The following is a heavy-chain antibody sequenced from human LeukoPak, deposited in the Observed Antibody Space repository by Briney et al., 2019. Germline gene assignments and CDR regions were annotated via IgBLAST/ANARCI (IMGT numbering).Heavy chain of an antibody. CDR1: GYSISSGYY. J-gene: IGHJ5*02. Sequence: KASETLSLTCAVSGYSISSGYYWGWIRQPPGKGLEWIGNIYHSGSTYYNSSLKSRVTISVDTSKNQFSLKLSSATAADTAVYYCARRKFNYGVGPGPFDPWGQGTLVTVSS. V-gene: IGHV4-38-2*01. CDR2: IYHSGST. CDR3: ARRKFNYGVGPGPFDP. D-gene: IGHD4-17*01.